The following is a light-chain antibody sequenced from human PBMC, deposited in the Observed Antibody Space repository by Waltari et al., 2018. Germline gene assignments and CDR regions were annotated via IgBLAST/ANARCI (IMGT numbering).Light chain of an antibody. CDR1: QSISRY. J-gene: IGKJ2*02. V-gene: IGKV1-39*01. Sequence: DIQLTQSPSSLSASVGDRVTITCRASQSISRYLNWYQQKPGKAPKVLIYAASSLQSGVPSRFSGSGSGTDFTLTISSLQPEDFATYYCQQSYSTCTFGQGTKLEIK. CDR2: AAS. CDR3: QQSYSTCT.